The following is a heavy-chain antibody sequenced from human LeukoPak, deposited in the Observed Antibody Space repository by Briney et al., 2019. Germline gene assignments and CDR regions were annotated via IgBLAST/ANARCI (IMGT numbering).Heavy chain of an antibody. CDR2: IHNRGST. Sequence: KPSETLSLTCTVSGGSISRSSWSWIRQPPGKGLEWIAYIHNRGSTNHNPSLKSRVTISLDTSKSQFSLRLSSVTAADTAMYYCARHECGGDCYYDAFDMWGQGTKVTVSS. CDR1: GGSISRSS. J-gene: IGHJ3*02. CDR3: ARHECGGDCYYDAFDM. V-gene: IGHV4-59*08. D-gene: IGHD2-21*02.